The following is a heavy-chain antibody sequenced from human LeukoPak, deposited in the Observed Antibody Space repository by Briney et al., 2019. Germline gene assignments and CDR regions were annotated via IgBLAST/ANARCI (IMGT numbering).Heavy chain of an antibody. J-gene: IGHJ4*02. CDR3: ASFPYYYDSSGSDY. V-gene: IGHV3-48*04. Sequence: GGSLRLSCAASGFTFSSYSMNWVRQAPGKGLEWVSYISSSSSTIYYADSVKGRFTISRDNAKNSLYLQMNSLRAEDTAVYYCASFPYYYDSSGSDYWGQGTLVTVSS. CDR2: ISSSSSTI. CDR1: GFTFSSYS. D-gene: IGHD3-22*01.